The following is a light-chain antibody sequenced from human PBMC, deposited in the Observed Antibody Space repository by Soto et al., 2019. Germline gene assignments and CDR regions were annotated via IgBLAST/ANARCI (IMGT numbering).Light chain of an antibody. CDR1: QSVSSN. CDR3: QQYNSHPWT. J-gene: IGKJ1*01. Sequence: EIVMTQTPATLSVTPGERATLSCRASQSVSSNLAWYQQKPGQAPRLLVYGASTRATGIPARFSGSGSGTQFTLTISSLQTDDFGTYYCQQYNSHPWTFGQGTKVDIK. V-gene: IGKV3-15*01. CDR2: GAS.